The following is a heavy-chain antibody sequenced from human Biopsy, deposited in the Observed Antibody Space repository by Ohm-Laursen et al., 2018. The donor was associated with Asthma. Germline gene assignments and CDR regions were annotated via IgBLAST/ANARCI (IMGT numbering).Heavy chain of an antibody. D-gene: IGHD3-3*02. Sequence: FPRLSCTASGFTFGDYWMSWVRQVPGKGLEWVANIKHDGTEKNHVDSLKGRFTISRDNAKNSLYLQMNSLRAEDTAVYYCARTFHFWSPYHAEHYQPWGQGTLVTVSS. CDR2: IKHDGTEK. CDR1: GFTFGDYW. V-gene: IGHV3-7*01. J-gene: IGHJ1*01. CDR3: ARTFHFWSPYHAEHYQP.